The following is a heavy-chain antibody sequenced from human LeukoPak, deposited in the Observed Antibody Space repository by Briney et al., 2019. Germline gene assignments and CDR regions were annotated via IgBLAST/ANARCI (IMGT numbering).Heavy chain of an antibody. Sequence: GGSLRLSCAASGFTFSDYYMSWIRQAPGKGLEWVSYISSSGSTIYYADSVKGRFTISRDNAKNSLYLQMNSLRAEDTAVYYCARDQFAVAGPFDAFDIWGQGTMVTVSS. V-gene: IGHV3-11*04. CDR3: ARDQFAVAGPFDAFDI. D-gene: IGHD6-19*01. CDR1: GFTFSDYY. CDR2: ISSSGSTI. J-gene: IGHJ3*02.